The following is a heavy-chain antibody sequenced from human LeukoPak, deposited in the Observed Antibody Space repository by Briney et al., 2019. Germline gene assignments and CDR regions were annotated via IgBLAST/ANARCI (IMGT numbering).Heavy chain of an antibody. CDR1: GFTFSSYW. D-gene: IGHD2-15*01. J-gene: IGHJ4*02. CDR3: ARESPHCSGVSCFFDY. CDR2: IKQDGSEK. V-gene: IGHV3-7*01. Sequence: PGGSLRLSCAASGFTFSSYWMSWVRQAPGKGLEWVANIKQDGSEKYYVDSVKGRFTISRDNAKTSLYLQMNSLRAEDTAVYYCARESPHCSGVSCFFDYWGQGTLVTVSS.